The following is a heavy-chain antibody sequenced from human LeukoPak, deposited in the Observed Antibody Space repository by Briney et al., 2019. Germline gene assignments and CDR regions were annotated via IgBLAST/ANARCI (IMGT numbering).Heavy chain of an antibody. CDR2: INHSGST. J-gene: IGHJ4*02. D-gene: IGHD2-21*02. V-gene: IGHV4-34*01. Sequence: SETLSLTCAVYGGSFSGYSWSWIRQPPGKGLEWIGHINHSGSTNYNPSLQSRVTISVDTSKKKFSLNLYSVTAADTAVYYCASNEVVTTAWDFDYWGQGTLVTVSS. CDR1: GGSFSGYS. CDR3: ASNEVVTTAWDFDY.